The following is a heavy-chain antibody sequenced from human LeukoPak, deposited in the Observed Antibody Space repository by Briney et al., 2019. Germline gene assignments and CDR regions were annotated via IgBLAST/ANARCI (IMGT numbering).Heavy chain of an antibody. CDR1: GYSISSGYF. V-gene: IGHV4-38-2*02. CDR2: IYHSGST. CDR3: ASQIYDILTGYLENFDY. J-gene: IGHJ4*02. D-gene: IGHD3-9*01. Sequence: SETLSLTCTVSGYSISSGYFWGWIRQPPGKGLECIGTIYHSGSTYYNPSLKSRVTISVDTSKNQFSLKLSSVTAADTAVYYCASQIYDILTGYLENFDYWGQGTLVTVSS.